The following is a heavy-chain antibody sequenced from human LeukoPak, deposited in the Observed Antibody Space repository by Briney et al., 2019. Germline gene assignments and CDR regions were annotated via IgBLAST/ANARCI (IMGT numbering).Heavy chain of an antibody. D-gene: IGHD3-10*01. Sequence: SETLSLTCSVSGDSINNYFWSWIRQPPGKGLEWIAYIYYSGSTNYNPSLKSRVTISVDTSKNQFSLKLSSVTAADTAVYYCARGGSYYGSGSYPDYWGQGTLVTVSS. CDR1: GDSINNYF. J-gene: IGHJ4*02. CDR3: ARGGSYYGSGSYPDY. V-gene: IGHV4-59*01. CDR2: IYYSGST.